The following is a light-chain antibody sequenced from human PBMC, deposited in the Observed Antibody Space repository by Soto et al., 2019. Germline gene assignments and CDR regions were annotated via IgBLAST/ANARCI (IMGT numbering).Light chain of an antibody. J-gene: IGKJ1*01. CDR2: DAS. Sequence: DIQMTQSPSSLSASVGDRVTITCRAIQGISKYLAWYQQKPGKVPKLLIYDASTLQSGVPSRLSGSGSGTDFTLTISSLQPADVATYYCQKYNSAPRTFGQGTKVEIK. CDR3: QKYNSAPRT. CDR1: QGISKY. V-gene: IGKV1-27*01.